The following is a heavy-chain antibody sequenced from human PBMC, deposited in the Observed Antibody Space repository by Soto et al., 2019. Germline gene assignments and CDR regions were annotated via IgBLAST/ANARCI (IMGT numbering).Heavy chain of an antibody. Sequence: PSETLSLTCTVSGGSISSYYWSWIRQPPGKGLEWIGYIYYSGSTNYNPSLKSRVTISVDTSKNQFSLKLSSVTAADTAVYYCARTGYSSGWPPNYYYYGMDVWGQGTTVTVS. CDR3: ARTGYSSGWPPNYYYYGMDV. V-gene: IGHV4-59*01. D-gene: IGHD6-19*01. CDR2: IYYSGST. CDR1: GGSISSYY. J-gene: IGHJ6*02.